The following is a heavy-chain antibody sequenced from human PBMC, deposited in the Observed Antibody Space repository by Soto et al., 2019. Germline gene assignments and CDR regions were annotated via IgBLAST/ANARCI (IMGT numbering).Heavy chain of an antibody. Sequence: GASVKVSCKASGYTFTSYAMHWVRQAPGQRLEWMGWINAGNGNTKYSQKFQGRVTITRDTSASTDYMELSSLRSEDTAVYYCARVWAYSSSSPWFDPWGQGTLVTVSS. CDR1: GYTFTSYA. D-gene: IGHD6-6*01. CDR3: ARVWAYSSSSPWFDP. V-gene: IGHV1-3*01. CDR2: INAGNGNT. J-gene: IGHJ5*02.